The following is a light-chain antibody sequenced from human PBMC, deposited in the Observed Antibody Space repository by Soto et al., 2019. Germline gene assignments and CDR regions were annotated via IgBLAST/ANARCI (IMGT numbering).Light chain of an antibody. Sequence: EIVMTQSPATVSVSPGERVTLSCRASQSVGSDLAWYQQKPGQAPRLLISGASTRAIGIPARFSGSGSGTEFTLSISSLQSEDFANYYCQQYDVWPLTFGQGTKVDI. CDR3: QQYDVWPLT. CDR1: QSVGSD. J-gene: IGKJ1*01. CDR2: GAS. V-gene: IGKV3-15*01.